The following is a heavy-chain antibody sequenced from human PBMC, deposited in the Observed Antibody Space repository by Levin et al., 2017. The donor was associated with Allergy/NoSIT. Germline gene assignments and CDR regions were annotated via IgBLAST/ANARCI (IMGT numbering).Heavy chain of an antibody. Sequence: SLRLSCAVSGFSFDDYAMHWVRQAPGKGLEWVSGISWNSGSISYADSVKGRFTISRDNAKNSLSLQMNSLRVEDTALYYCAKMDCSSINCYPDFWGQGTRVTVSS. J-gene: IGHJ4*02. V-gene: IGHV3-9*01. CDR2: ISWNSGSI. CDR3: AKMDCSSINCYPDF. D-gene: IGHD2-2*01. CDR1: GFSFDDYA.